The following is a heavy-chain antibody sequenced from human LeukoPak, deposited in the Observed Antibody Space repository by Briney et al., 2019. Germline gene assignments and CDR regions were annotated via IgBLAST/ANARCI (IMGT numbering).Heavy chain of an antibody. CDR1: GGSVSSDSYY. CDR2: IYYRGST. J-gene: IGHJ6*02. D-gene: IGHD2-2*01. Sequence: RASETLSLTCTVSGGSVSSDSYYWSWMRQPPGKGLEWIGNIYYRGSTNYNPALKSRVIISADTSKNQFSLRLTSVTAADTAVYYCARDSGYCSSTNPICYGMDVWGQGTTVTVSS. V-gene: IGHV4-61*01. CDR3: ARDSGYCSSTNPICYGMDV.